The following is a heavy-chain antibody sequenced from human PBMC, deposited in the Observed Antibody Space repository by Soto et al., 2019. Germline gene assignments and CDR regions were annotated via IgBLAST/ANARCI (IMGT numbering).Heavy chain of an antibody. D-gene: IGHD2-15*01. CDR1: GGSISSYY. Sequence: ESLSLTCTVSGGSISSYYWSWIRQPPGKGLEWIGYIYYSGSTNYNPSLKSRVTISVDTSKNQFSLKLSSVTAADTVVYYCARHRRDGYCSGGSCYLAPDYDAFDIWGQGTMVTVSS. V-gene: IGHV4-59*08. CDR3: ARHRRDGYCSGGSCYLAPDYDAFDI. J-gene: IGHJ3*02. CDR2: IYYSGST.